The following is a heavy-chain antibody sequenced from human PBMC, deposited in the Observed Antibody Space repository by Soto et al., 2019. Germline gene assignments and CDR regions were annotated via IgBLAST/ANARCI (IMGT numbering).Heavy chain of an antibody. D-gene: IGHD6-13*01. V-gene: IGHV4-34*01. Sequence: SETLSLTCAVYGGSFSGYYWSWIRQPPGKGLEWIGEINHSGSTNYDPSLKSRVTISVDTSKNQFSLKLSSVTAADTAVYYCASLYSRVHYYYYMDVWGKGTTVTVS. J-gene: IGHJ6*03. CDR3: ASLYSRVHYYYYMDV. CDR2: INHSGST. CDR1: GGSFSGYY.